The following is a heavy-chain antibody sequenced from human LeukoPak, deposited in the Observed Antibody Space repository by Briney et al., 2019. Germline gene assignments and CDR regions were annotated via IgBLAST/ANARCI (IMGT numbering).Heavy chain of an antibody. D-gene: IGHD4-17*01. CDR2: ISSSSSYI. CDR1: GFTFSSYS. V-gene: IGHV3-21*01. J-gene: IGHJ6*02. CDR3: ARDVDETVTTSYSYYGMDV. Sequence: GGSLRLSCAASGFTFSSYSMNWVRQAPGKGREWVSSISSSSSYIYYADSVKGRFTISRDNAKNSLYLQMNSLRAEDTAVYYCARDVDETVTTSYSYYGMDVWGQGTTVTVSS.